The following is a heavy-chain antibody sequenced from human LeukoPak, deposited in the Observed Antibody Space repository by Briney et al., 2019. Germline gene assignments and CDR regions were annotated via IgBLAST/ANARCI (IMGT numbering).Heavy chain of an antibody. D-gene: IGHD2-2*01. J-gene: IGHJ4*02. Sequence: PGGSLRLSCAASGFTFSTYWMHWVRQAPGKGLVWVSRINTDGSITSYADSVKGRFTISRDNAKNTLYLQLDSLRAEDTAVYYCARVRSCSSTSCFSFFDYWGQGTLVTVSS. CDR2: INTDGSIT. V-gene: IGHV3-74*01. CDR1: GFTFSTYW. CDR3: ARVRSCSSTSCFSFFDY.